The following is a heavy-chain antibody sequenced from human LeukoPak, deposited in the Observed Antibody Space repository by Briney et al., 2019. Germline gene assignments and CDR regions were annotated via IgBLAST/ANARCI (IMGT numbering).Heavy chain of an antibody. Sequence: SETLSLTCTVSGGSISGYWSWIRQPPGKGLEWIGEINHGGSTNYNPSLKSRVTISVDTSKNQFSLKLSSVTAADTAVYYCARQDIVVVPAADPSGGSCYYFDYWGQGTLVTVSS. D-gene: IGHD2-2*01. CDR2: INHGGST. V-gene: IGHV4-34*01. CDR3: ARQDIVVVPAADPSGGSCYYFDY. CDR1: GGSISGY. J-gene: IGHJ4*02.